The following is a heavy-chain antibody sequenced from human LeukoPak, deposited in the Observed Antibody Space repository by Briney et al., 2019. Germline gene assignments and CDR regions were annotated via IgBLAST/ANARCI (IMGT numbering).Heavy chain of an antibody. V-gene: IGHV3-23*01. CDR1: GFTFSTYW. CDR2: ISGSGGST. CDR3: ATGEGS. D-gene: IGHD2-21*01. Sequence: GGSLRLSCAASGFTFSTYWMHWVRQAPGKGLDWVSSISGSGGSTYYADSVKGRFTISRDNSKNTLYLQMNSLRAEDTAVYYCATGEGSWRQGTLVTVSS. J-gene: IGHJ5*02.